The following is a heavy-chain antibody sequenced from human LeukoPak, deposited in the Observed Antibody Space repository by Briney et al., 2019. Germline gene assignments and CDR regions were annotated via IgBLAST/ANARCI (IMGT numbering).Heavy chain of an antibody. V-gene: IGHV4-4*02. J-gene: IGHJ4*02. CDR3: ARSHDHLWGNYPDY. Sequence: PSDTLSLTCTVSGGSIDSTNWRNWVRQRPGKGLEWIGEIHHDGRINYNPSLKSRVTLSVDKSKNQFSLRLNSVTAADTAMYYCARSHDHLWGNYPDYWGQGTLVTVSS. CDR2: IHHDGRI. CDR1: GGSIDSTNW. D-gene: IGHD3-16*02.